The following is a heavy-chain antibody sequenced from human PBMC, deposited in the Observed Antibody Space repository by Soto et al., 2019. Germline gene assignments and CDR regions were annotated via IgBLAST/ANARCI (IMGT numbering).Heavy chain of an antibody. CDR3: ARGGWGGYCSGGSCYSGNWFDP. V-gene: IGHV4-30-2*01. CDR2: IYHSGST. D-gene: IGHD2-15*01. J-gene: IGHJ5*02. Sequence: SDTLSLTCAVSGGSISSGGYSWSWIRQPPGKGLEWIGYIYHSGSTYYNPSLKSRVTISVDRSKNQFSLKLSSVTAADTAVYYCARGGWGGYCSGGSCYSGNWFDPWGQGTLVTVSS. CDR1: GGSISSGGYS.